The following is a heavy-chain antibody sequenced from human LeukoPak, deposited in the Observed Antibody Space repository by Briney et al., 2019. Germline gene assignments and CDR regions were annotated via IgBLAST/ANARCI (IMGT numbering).Heavy chain of an antibody. Sequence: SETLSLTCTVSGGSISSYYWSWIRHPPGKGLEWIGYIHYSGSTNYNPSLKSRVTLSVDTSKNQFSLKLSSVTAADTAVYYCARSASSHSSSSPFDYWGQGTLVTVSS. D-gene: IGHD6-6*01. CDR1: GGSISSYY. CDR3: ARSASSHSSSSPFDY. V-gene: IGHV4-59*08. J-gene: IGHJ4*02. CDR2: IHYSGST.